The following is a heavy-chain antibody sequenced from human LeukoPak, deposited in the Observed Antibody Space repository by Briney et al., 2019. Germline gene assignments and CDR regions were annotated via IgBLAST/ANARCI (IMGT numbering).Heavy chain of an antibody. J-gene: IGHJ5*02. CDR1: GYTFTGYY. Sequence: ASVKVSCKASGYTFTGYYMHWVRQAPGQGLEWMGWINPNSGGTNYAQKFQGRVTMTRDTSISTAYMELSRLRSDDTAVYYCARDPCRGGSCGFTRLSQNWFDPWGQGTLVTVSS. D-gene: IGHD2-15*01. CDR3: ARDPCRGGSCGFTRLSQNWFDP. V-gene: IGHV1-2*02. CDR2: INPNSGGT.